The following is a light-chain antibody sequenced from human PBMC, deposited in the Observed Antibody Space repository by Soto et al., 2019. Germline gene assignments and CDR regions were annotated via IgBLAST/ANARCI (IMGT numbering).Light chain of an antibody. Sequence: EIVMTQSPATLSVSPGERATLSCRASQSVTSNLAWYQHKPGQPPRRLIYGASTRATGIPARFSGSGSGTEFTLTISSLQSEDLAVYYCQQYNNWPLTFGGGTKVEIK. CDR2: GAS. CDR3: QQYNNWPLT. J-gene: IGKJ4*01. CDR1: QSVTSN. V-gene: IGKV3-15*01.